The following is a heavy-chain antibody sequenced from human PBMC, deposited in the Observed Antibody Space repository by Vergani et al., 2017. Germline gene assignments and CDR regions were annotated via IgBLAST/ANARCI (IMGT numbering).Heavy chain of an antibody. CDR1: GFTSSYYG. J-gene: IGHJ4*02. V-gene: IGHV3-30*03. D-gene: IGHD5-18*01. CDR2: ISYDGTQK. CDR3: ARGPSPIQLWLDY. Sequence: QVHLVESGGGVVQPGRSLRLSCVVSGFTSSYYGMHWVRQAPGKGLEWVAVISYDGTQKYYVDSVKGRFTISRDNAKNSLYLQMNSLRAEDTAVYYCARGPSPIQLWLDYWGQGTLVTVSS.